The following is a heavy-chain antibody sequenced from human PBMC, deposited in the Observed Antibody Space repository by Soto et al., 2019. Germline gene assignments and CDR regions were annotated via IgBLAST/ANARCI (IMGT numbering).Heavy chain of an antibody. V-gene: IGHV1-69*13. Sequence: SVKVSCKASGGTFSSYAISWVRQAPGQGVEGVGGIIPIFGTANYAQKFQGRGRITADEATSTDYMELSSLGSEETAVYYCARPFIAGRPGGWFDPWGQGTLVTVSS. D-gene: IGHD6-6*01. CDR1: GGTFSSYA. CDR3: ARPFIAGRPGGWFDP. CDR2: IIPIFGTA. J-gene: IGHJ5*02.